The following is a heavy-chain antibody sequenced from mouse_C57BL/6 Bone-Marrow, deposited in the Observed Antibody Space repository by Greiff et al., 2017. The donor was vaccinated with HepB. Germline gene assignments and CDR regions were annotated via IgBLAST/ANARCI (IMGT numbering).Heavy chain of an antibody. CDR2: IYPGDGDT. CDR1: GYAFSSSW. CDR3: ARSRYDYGYFDY. V-gene: IGHV1-82*01. Sequence: QVQLQQSGPELVKPGASVKISCKASGYAFSSSWMNWVKQRPGKGLEWIGRIYPGDGDTNYNGKFKGKATLTADKSSSTAYMQLSSLTSEDSAVYFCARSRYDYGYFDYWGQGTTLTVSS. D-gene: IGHD2-4*01. J-gene: IGHJ2*01.